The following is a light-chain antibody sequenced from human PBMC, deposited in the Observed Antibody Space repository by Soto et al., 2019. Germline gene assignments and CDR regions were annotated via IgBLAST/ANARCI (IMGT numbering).Light chain of an antibody. V-gene: IGLV2-8*01. Sequence: QSVLTQPPSASGSPGQSVAISCTGTRSDVGGYNDVSWYQQHPGKAPKLMIYEVTERPSGVPDRFSGSKSGNTASLTVSGLQADDEAYYYCSSKARSDNLGVVFGGGTKLTVL. CDR2: EVT. CDR3: SSKARSDNLGVV. J-gene: IGLJ2*01. CDR1: RSDVGGYND.